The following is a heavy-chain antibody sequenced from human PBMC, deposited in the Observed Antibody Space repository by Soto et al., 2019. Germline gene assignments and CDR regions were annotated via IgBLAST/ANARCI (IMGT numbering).Heavy chain of an antibody. Sequence: QVQLVQSGGEVKKPGASVKVSCQASGYTFSDYAISWVRQAPGQGLEWMGWISASTRNTDQAQNFQGRVIMTLDTGTNSGYMELRSLRADDSAVYYCVRCYCSVGSCCACWHYDLWGRGTLVTVSS. J-gene: IGHJ2*01. V-gene: IGHV1-18*01. CDR2: ISASTRNT. CDR3: VRCYCSVGSCCACWHYDL. CDR1: GYTFSDYA. D-gene: IGHD2-15*01.